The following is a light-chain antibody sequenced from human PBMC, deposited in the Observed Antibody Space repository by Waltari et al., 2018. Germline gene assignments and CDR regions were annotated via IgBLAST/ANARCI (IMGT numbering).Light chain of an antibody. CDR3: QQANSFPIT. Sequence: DIQMTQSPSSVSASVGDRVTITCRASQDIRSWLAWYQQKPGKAPRLLIYAVSTLHTGVTSRFSGSGSGTDFTLTIGSLQPEDFATYYCQQANSFPITFGQGTRLEIK. J-gene: IGKJ5*01. CDR1: QDIRSW. V-gene: IGKV1D-12*01. CDR2: AVS.